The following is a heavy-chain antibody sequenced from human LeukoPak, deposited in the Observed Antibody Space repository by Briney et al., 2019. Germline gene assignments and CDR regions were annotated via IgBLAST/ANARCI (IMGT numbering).Heavy chain of an antibody. CDR3: ARAQGALAIDS. J-gene: IGHJ4*02. V-gene: IGHV4-30-4*01. CDR1: GGSISSGDYY. D-gene: IGHD6-19*01. Sequence: SETLSLTCTVSGGSISSGDYYWSWIRQPPGKGLEWIGYIYYSGSTYYNPSLKSRVTISVDTSKNQFSLKLGSVTAADTAVYYCARAQGALAIDSWGQGTLVTVSS. CDR2: IYYSGST.